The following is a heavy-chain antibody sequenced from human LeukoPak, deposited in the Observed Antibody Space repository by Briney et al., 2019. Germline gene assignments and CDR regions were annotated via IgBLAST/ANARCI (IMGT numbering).Heavy chain of an antibody. CDR3: ARERGVAAAGNGWFDP. CDR1: GGSISSGGYS. J-gene: IGHJ5*02. D-gene: IGHD6-13*01. V-gene: IGHV4-30-2*01. CDR2: IYHSGST. Sequence: SETLSLTCAVSGGSISSGGYSWSWIRQPPGKGLEWIGYIYHSGSTHYNPSLKSRVTISVDKSKNQFSLKLSSVTAADTAVYYCARERGVAAAGNGWFDPWGQGTLVTVSS.